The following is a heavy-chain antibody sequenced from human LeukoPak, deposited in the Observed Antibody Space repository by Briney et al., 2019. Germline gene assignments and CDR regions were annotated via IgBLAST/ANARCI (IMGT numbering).Heavy chain of an antibody. V-gene: IGHV4-34*01. CDR3: ARGVVVVPAATTYYYYCGMDV. J-gene: IGHJ6*02. CDR1: GGSFSGYY. D-gene: IGHD2-2*01. CDR2: INHSGST. Sequence: KPSETLSLTCAVYGGSFSGYYWSWIRQPPGKGLEWIGEINHSGSTNYNPSLKSRVTISVDTSKNQFSLKLSSVTAADTAVYYCARGVVVVPAATTYYYYCGMDVWGQGTTVTVSS.